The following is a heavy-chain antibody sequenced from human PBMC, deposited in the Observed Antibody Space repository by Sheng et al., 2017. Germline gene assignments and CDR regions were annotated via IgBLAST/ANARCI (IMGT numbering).Heavy chain of an antibody. D-gene: IGHD3-9*01. V-gene: IGHV4-38-2*02. CDR3: ARDGGGLRYDILTGYTYPYGMDV. J-gene: IGHJ6*02. Sequence: QVQLQESGPGLVKPSETLSLTCAVSGYSISSGYYWGWIRQPPGKGLEWIGSIYHSGSTYYNPSLKSRVTISVDTSKNQFSLKLSSVTAADTAVYYCARDGGGLRYDILTGYTYPYGMDVWGQGTTVTVSS. CDR1: GYSISSGYY. CDR2: IYHSGST.